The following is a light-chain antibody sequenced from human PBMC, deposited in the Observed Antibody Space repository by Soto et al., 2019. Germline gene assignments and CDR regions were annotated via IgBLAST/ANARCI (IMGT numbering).Light chain of an antibody. Sequence: QSALTQPASVSGSPGQSITISCTGTSSDVGSYDLVSWYQHHPGKVPKLMVYECTKRPSGVSDRFSGSKSGNTASLTIPGLQAEDGADYSCYSYAGDSLDVFGTGTKLTVL. CDR3: YSYAGDSLDV. V-gene: IGLV2-23*01. J-gene: IGLJ1*01. CDR2: ECT. CDR1: SSDVGSYDL.